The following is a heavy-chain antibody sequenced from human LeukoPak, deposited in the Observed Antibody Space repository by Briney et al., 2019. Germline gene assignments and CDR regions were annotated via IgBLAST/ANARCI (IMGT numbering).Heavy chain of an antibody. CDR3: AKDMDVGDYGSGDYFDY. Sequence: SETLSLTCTVSGGSISSYYWGWIRQPPGKGLEWIGSIYYSGSTYYNPSLKSRVTISVDTSKNQFSLKLSSVTAADTAVYYCAKDMDVGDYGSGDYFDYCGQGTLVTVSS. D-gene: IGHD3-10*01. CDR1: GGSISSYY. V-gene: IGHV4-39*02. CDR2: IYYSGST. J-gene: IGHJ4*02.